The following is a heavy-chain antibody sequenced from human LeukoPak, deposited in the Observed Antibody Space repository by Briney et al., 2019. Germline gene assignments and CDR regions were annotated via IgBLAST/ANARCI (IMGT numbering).Heavy chain of an antibody. Sequence: PSETLSLTCTVSGGSISSYFWNWIRQSPGKGLEWVGYVYYRGSTKYNPSLKRRVTISVDTSKNQFSLELSSVTAADTAVYYCARDMTRAVPIPGTYYYAYAMDVWGQGTTVTVSS. CDR1: GGSISSYF. D-gene: IGHD6-13*01. V-gene: IGHV4-59*01. J-gene: IGHJ6*02. CDR2: VYYRGST. CDR3: ARDMTRAVPIPGTYYYAYAMDV.